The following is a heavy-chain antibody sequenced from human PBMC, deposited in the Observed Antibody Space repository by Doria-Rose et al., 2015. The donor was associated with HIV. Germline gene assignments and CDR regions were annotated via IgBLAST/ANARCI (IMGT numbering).Heavy chain of an antibody. CDR1: GGSISSYY. V-gene: IGHV4-4*09. J-gene: IGHJ6*03. D-gene: IGHD3-10*01. CDR3: ARFRPSRGIYYSLDV. CDR2: IYSSGST. Sequence: QVQLQESGPGLVKPAETLSLTCTVSGGSISSYYWNWIRQPPGKGLEWIGCIYSSGSTPYNSSLKSRVTISIDTSKNQFSLKLSSVTAADTAVYYCARFRPSRGIYYSLDVWDKGTTVTVSS.